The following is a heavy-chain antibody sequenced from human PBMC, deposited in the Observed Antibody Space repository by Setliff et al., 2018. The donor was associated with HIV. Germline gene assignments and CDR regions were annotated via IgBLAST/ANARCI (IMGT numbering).Heavy chain of an antibody. J-gene: IGHJ4*02. CDR3: ARSIYGSGTYPLDV. CDR2: TYYTGST. Sequence: SETLSLTCNYSGNSFSGYHWNWIRQPAGKGLEWLGRTYYTGSTEYNPSLKSRLTMSMDTSKDQFSLRLVSLTTADTAVYYCARSIYGSGTYPLDVWGPGTLVTVSS. D-gene: IGHD3-10*01. V-gene: IGHV4-4*07. CDR1: GNSFSGYH.